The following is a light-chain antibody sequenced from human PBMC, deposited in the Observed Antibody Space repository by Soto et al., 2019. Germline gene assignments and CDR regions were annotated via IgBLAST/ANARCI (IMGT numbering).Light chain of an antibody. CDR1: QSVSSSY. V-gene: IGKV3-20*01. Sequence: EIVLTQSPGKLSLSPCDRATLSCRASQSVSSSYLAWYQQKPGQAPRLLIYGASSRATGIPDRFSGSGSGTDFTLTISRLEPEDFAVYYCQQYGSSLALTFGGGTKVDIK. J-gene: IGKJ4*01. CDR3: QQYGSSLALT. CDR2: GAS.